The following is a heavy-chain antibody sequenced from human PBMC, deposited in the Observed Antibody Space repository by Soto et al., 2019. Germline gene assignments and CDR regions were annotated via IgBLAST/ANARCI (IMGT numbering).Heavy chain of an antibody. CDR2: ISYSGNT. D-gene: IGHD3-22*01. CDR3: ARDSNDPSAYYTDY. J-gene: IGHJ4*02. V-gene: IGHV4-31*03. Sequence: QVQLQESGPGLVKPSQTLSLTCTVSGGSINSGTYFWSWIRQHPGKGLEWIGYISYSGNTHYNPSLKSRVSISAGTSNNQFSLRLTSVTAADTAVYYCARDSNDPSAYYTDYWGQGALVIVSS. CDR1: GGSINSGTYF.